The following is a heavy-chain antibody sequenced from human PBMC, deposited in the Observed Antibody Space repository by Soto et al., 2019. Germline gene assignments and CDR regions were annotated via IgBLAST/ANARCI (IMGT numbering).Heavy chain of an antibody. CDR2: ISYDGSNK. Sequence: QVQLVESGGGVVQPGRSLRLSCAASGFTFSSYAMHWVRQAPGKGLEWVAVISYDGSNKYYADSVKGRFTISRDNSKNTLSLQMNSLRAEDTAVYYCARDRCFDYWGQGTLVTVSS. V-gene: IGHV3-30-3*01. J-gene: IGHJ4*02. CDR1: GFTFSSYA. CDR3: ARDRCFDY. D-gene: IGHD4-17*01.